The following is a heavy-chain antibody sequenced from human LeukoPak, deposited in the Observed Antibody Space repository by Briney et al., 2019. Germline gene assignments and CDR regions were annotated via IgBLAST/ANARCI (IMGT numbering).Heavy chain of an antibody. V-gene: IGHV3-30*02. CDR1: GFTFSSYS. CDR2: IQYDGTNK. CDR3: AKDVFQFTAGTGFFDS. Sequence: GGSLRLSCAASGFTFSSYSMNWVRQAPGKGLEWVAFIQYDGTNKFYADSVEGRFTISRDNSKNTLYLQLNSLRAEDTAVYSCAKDVFQFTAGTGFFDSWGRGTLVTVSS. J-gene: IGHJ4*02. D-gene: IGHD6-13*01.